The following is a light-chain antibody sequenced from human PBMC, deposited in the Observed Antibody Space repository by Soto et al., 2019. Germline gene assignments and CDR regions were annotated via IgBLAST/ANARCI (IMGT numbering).Light chain of an antibody. CDR2: DVS. V-gene: IGLV2-11*01. CDR3: CSYAGSYSFAV. Sequence: QSALTQPRSVSGSPGQSVTISCTGTSSDVGGYNYVSWYQQHPGKAPKLMIYDVSERPSGVPDRFSGSKSGSTASLTISGRQAEDEDYYCCCSYAGSYSFAVFGGGTKVTVL. CDR1: SSDVGGYNY. J-gene: IGLJ2*01.